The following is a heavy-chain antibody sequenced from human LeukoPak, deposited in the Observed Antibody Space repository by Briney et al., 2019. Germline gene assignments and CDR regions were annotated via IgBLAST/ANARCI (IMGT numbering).Heavy chain of an antibody. CDR1: GYTLTELS. D-gene: IGHD3-16*01. CDR2: FDPEDGET. V-gene: IGHV1-24*01. CDR3: ARDNPVMLAADY. J-gene: IGHJ4*02. Sequence: ASVKVSCKVSGYTLTELSMHWVRQAPGKGLEWMGGFDPEDGETIYAQKFQGRVTITADESTSTAYMELRSLTSDDTAVYYCARDNPVMLAADYWGQGTLVTVSS.